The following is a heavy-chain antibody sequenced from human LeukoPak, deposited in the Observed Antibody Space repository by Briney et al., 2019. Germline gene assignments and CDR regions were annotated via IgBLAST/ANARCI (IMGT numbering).Heavy chain of an antibody. V-gene: IGHV3-74*01. D-gene: IGHD5-24*01. Sequence: AGSLRLSCAASAFTFSSYWMHWVRQAPGKGLVWVSRINTDGSSTNYADSVKGRFTISRDNAKNTLYLQMNSLRAEDTAVYYCASTRRDGYNYWAYWGQGTLVTVSS. CDR3: ASTRRDGYNYWAY. CDR2: INTDGSST. J-gene: IGHJ4*02. CDR1: AFTFSSYW.